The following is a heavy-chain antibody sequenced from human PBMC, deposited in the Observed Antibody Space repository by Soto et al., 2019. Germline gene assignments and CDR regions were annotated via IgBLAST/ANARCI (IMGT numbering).Heavy chain of an antibody. CDR3: ARDRITGLFDY. CDR2: INHSGST. Sequence: SETLSLTCAVYGGSFSGYYWTWIRQPPGTGLEGIGEINHSGSTNYNPSLKSRVTISVDTSKNQFSLKLTSVTAADTAVYYCARDRITGLFDYWGQGTLVTVSS. CDR1: GGSFSGYY. V-gene: IGHV4-34*01. J-gene: IGHJ4*02. D-gene: IGHD2-8*02.